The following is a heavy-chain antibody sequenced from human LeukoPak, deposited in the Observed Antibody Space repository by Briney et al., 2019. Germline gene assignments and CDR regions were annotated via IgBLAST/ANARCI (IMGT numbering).Heavy chain of an antibody. CDR2: INPNSGGT. D-gene: IGHD3-9*01. Sequence: ASVKVSCMASGYTFTGYYMHWVRQAPGQGLEWMGWINPNSGGTNYAQKFQGRVTMTRDTSISTAYMELSRLRSDDTAVYYCARVRNYDILTGYYTELDYWGQGTLVTVSS. J-gene: IGHJ4*02. CDR3: ARVRNYDILTGYYTELDY. V-gene: IGHV1-2*02. CDR1: GYTFTGYY.